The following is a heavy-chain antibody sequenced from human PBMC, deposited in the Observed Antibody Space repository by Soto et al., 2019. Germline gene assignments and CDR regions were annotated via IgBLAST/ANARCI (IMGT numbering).Heavy chain of an antibody. D-gene: IGHD3-16*01. J-gene: IGHJ4*02. CDR3: ARSHYAYGLLIDY. CDR1: GDSITTNGYY. Sequence: SETLSLTCSVSGDSITTNGYYWGWIRQPPGKGLQWIGNVYWTGSTFSHPSLTSRVFISVDTSKNEFSLRLTSVTAADTAVYYCARSHYAYGLLIDYWGQGTLVTVSS. CDR2: VYWTGST. V-gene: IGHV4-39*01.